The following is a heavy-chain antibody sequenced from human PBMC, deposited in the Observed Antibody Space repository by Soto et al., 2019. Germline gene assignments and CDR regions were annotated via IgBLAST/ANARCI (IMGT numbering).Heavy chain of an antibody. CDR2: ISYDGSNK. CDR3: AKVGARAIHGPTYGMDV. V-gene: IGHV3-30*18. D-gene: IGHD1-26*01. Sequence: QVQLVESGGGVVQPGRSLRLSCAASGFTFSSYGMHWVRQAPGKGLEWVAVISYDGSNKYYADSVKGRFTISRDNSKNTLYLQMNSLRAEDTGVYYCAKVGARAIHGPTYGMDVWGQGTTVTVSS. CDR1: GFTFSSYG. J-gene: IGHJ6*02.